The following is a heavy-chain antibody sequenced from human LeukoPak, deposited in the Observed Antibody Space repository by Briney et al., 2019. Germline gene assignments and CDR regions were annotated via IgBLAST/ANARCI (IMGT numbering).Heavy chain of an antibody. J-gene: IGHJ3*02. D-gene: IGHD2-21*02. CDR2: ISSSSTYI. Sequence: GGSLRLSCAASGFTFSSYSMNWVRQAPGKGLEWVSSISSSSTYIYYADSVKGRFTISRDNAKNSLYLQMNSLRAEDTAVYYCARGGQGDFVFSDAFDIWGQGTMVTVSS. CDR1: GFTFSSYS. V-gene: IGHV3-21*01. CDR3: ARGGQGDFVFSDAFDI.